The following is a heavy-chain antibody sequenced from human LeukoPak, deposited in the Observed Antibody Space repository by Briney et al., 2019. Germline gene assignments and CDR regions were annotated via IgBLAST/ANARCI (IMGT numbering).Heavy chain of an antibody. CDR1: GGSISSYY. V-gene: IGHV4-4*07. J-gene: IGHJ3*01. D-gene: IGHD1-26*01. CDR2: IYTSGST. Sequence: SETLSLTCTVSGGSISSYYWSWIRQPAGKGLEWIGRIYTSGSTNYNPSLKSRVTISVDKSKNQFSLKLSPVTAADTAVYYCARGRLPGGGTYYECVLWGQGTMVTVSS. CDR3: ARGRLPGGGTYYECVL.